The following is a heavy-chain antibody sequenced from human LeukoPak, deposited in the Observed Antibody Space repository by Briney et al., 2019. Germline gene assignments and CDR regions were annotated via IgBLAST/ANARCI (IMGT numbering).Heavy chain of an antibody. V-gene: IGHV3-74*01. CDR1: GFSFSGHW. D-gene: IGHD6-6*01. Sequence: GGSLRLSCTAPGFSFSGHWMHWARQLPGKGLAWVSRISPTGSTTSYADSVKGRFTVSRDNAKNTLYLQVNNLRAEDTAVYYCARGPNSNWSGLDFWGQGTLLTVSS. CDR2: ISPTGSTT. CDR3: ARGPNSNWSGLDF. J-gene: IGHJ4*02.